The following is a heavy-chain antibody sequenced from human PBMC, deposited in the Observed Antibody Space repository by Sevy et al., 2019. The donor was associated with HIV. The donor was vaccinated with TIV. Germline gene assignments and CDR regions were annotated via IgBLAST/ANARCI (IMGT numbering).Heavy chain of an antibody. CDR3: AGGKYWFDP. J-gene: IGHJ5*02. V-gene: IGHV3-11*04. CDR2: ISPSAKTT. CDR1: GFSFSDYY. Sequence: GSLRLSCAASGFSFSDYYWGWIRQAPGKGLEWVSHISPSAKTTYYADSVEGRFTISRDNAKKSLYLQMSSLRAEDTAVYYCAGGKYWFDPWGQGTLVTVSS.